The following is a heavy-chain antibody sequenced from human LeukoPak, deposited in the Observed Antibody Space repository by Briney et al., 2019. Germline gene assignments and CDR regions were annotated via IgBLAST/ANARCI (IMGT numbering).Heavy chain of an antibody. D-gene: IGHD2-2*01. CDR1: GGSLTSSSSY. J-gene: IGHJ4*02. Sequence: SETLSLTCTVSGGSLTSSSSYWGWIRQPPGKGLEWIGSVYYSGSTYYNPSLESRVTVSVDTSKNRFSLKLSSVTAADTAVYYRARPVGYCSGSKCYEYFDYWGQGIHVTVSS. V-gene: IGHV4-39*01. CDR3: ARPVGYCSGSKCYEYFDY. CDR2: VYYSGST.